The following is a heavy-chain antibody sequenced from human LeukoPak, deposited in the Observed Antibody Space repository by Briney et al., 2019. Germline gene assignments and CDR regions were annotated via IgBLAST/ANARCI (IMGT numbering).Heavy chain of an antibody. D-gene: IGHD3-10*01. CDR1: GGTFSSYA. CDR2: IIPILGIA. Sequence: GSSVKVSWKASGGTFSSYAISWLRQAPGQGLEWMGRIIPILGIANYAQKFQGRVTITADKSTSTAYMELSSLRSEDTAVYYCAVIWFGELLDIPVVDYWGQGTLVTVSS. CDR3: AVIWFGELLDIPVVDY. J-gene: IGHJ4*02. V-gene: IGHV1-69*04.